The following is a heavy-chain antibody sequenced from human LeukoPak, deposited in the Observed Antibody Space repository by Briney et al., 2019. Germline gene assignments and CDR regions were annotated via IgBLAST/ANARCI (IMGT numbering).Heavy chain of an antibody. D-gene: IGHD6-19*01. CDR2: MNPNSGNT. CDR1: GYTFTSCD. CDR3: TRGSSGRRDN. J-gene: IGHJ4*02. V-gene: IGHV1-8*01. Sequence: GASVKVSCKASGYTFTSCDINWVRQATGQVLEWMGWMNPNSGNTVYGQSFQGRITMTRDISIGTAYMELSNLTSEDTAIYYCTRGSSGRRDNWGQGTLVTVS.